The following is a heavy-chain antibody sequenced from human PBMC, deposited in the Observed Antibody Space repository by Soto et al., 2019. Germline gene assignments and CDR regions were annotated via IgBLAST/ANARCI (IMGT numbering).Heavy chain of an antibody. CDR1: GFTVSSNY. D-gene: IGHD2-15*01. CDR2: IYSGGSP. Sequence: EVQLVESGGGLVQPGGSLRLSCAASGFTVSSNYMSWVRQAPGKGLEWVSVIYSGGSPYYADSVKGRFTISRDNSKNTLYLQMTSLRAEDTAVYYCARLLPDAFDIWGQGTMVTVSS. V-gene: IGHV3-66*04. J-gene: IGHJ3*02. CDR3: ARLLPDAFDI.